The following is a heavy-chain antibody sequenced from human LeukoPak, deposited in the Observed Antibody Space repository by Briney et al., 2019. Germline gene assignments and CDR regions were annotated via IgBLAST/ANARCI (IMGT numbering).Heavy chain of an antibody. CDR3: ARVYGSGSYYNGYYYYYMDV. Sequence: SETLSLTCTVSGGSISSNHYYWGWIRQPPGKGLEWIGSIYYSGSTHYNPSLKSRVTISVDTSKNQFSLKLRSVSAADTAVYYCARVYGSGSYYNGYYYYYMDVWGKGTTVTISS. J-gene: IGHJ6*03. CDR2: IYYSGST. D-gene: IGHD3-10*01. CDR1: GGSISSNHYY. V-gene: IGHV4-39*07.